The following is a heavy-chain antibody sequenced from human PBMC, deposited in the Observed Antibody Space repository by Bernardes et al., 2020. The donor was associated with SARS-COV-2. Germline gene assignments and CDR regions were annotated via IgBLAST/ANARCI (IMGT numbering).Heavy chain of an antibody. CDR3: ARDTQYYDFWSGYYPQYYYYGMDV. J-gene: IGHJ6*02. D-gene: IGHD3-3*01. CDR2: IWYDGSNK. CDR1: GFTFSSYG. Sequence: GGSLRLSCAASGFTFSSYGMHWVRQAPGKGLERVAVIWYDGSNKYYADSVKGRFTISRDNSKNTPYLQMNSLRAEDTAVYYCARDTQYYDFWSGYYPQYYYYGMDVWGQGTTVTVSS. V-gene: IGHV3-33*01.